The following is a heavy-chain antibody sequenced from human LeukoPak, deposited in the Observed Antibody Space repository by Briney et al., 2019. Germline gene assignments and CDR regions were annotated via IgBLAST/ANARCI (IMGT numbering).Heavy chain of an antibody. CDR2: ISYDGSNK. CDR3: AKEGFDS. CDR1: GFTFSDYG. V-gene: IGHV3-30*18. Sequence: GGSLRLSCAASGFTFSDYGMHWVRQAPGKGLEWVAVISYDGSNKYYSDSVKGRFTISRDNPKNTLSLQMNSLRAEDTAVYYCAKEGFDSWGQGTLVTVSS. J-gene: IGHJ4*02.